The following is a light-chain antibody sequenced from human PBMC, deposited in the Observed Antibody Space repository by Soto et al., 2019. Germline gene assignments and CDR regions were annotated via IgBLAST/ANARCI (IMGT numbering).Light chain of an antibody. CDR2: EVI. V-gene: IGLV2-11*01. CDR3: CSYAGMVAV. CDR1: TSDVGGYNS. Sequence: QSALTQPRSVSGSPGQSVAISCTASTSDVGGYNSASWYQHHPGKAPKLLIYEVIKRPSGVPDRFSGSKSGNTASLTISGLQTEDEADYYCCSYAGMVAVFGGGTKLTVL. J-gene: IGLJ3*02.